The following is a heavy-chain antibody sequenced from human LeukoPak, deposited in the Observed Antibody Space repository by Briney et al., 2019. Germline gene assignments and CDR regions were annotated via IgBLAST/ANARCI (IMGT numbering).Heavy chain of an antibody. CDR1: GFTFSTYG. CDR3: ARAVGPFDF. V-gene: IGHV3-33*01. CDR2: IWYDGSNK. Sequence: GGSLRPSCAASGFTFSTYGMHWVRQAPGKGLEWVAVIWYDGSNKYYADSVKGRFTISRDNSKNTLYLQMNSLRAEDTAVYYCARAVGPFDFWGEGTMVTVS. J-gene: IGHJ3*01.